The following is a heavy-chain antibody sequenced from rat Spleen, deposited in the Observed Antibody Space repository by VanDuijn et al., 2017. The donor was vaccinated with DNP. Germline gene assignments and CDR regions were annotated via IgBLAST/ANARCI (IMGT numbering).Heavy chain of an antibody. V-gene: IGHV5S23*01. Sequence: EVQLVESGGGLVQPGRSLKLSCAASGFTFSDYYMAWVRQAPGKGLEWVASISNTGDNTYYSDSVKGRFSISRDNAQNTLYLQVNSLRSEDTATYYCTSNPHIRTAAPFDYWGQGVMVTVSS. J-gene: IGHJ2*01. CDR2: ISNTGDNT. D-gene: IGHD3-8*01. CDR1: GFTFSDYY. CDR3: TSNPHIRTAAPFDY.